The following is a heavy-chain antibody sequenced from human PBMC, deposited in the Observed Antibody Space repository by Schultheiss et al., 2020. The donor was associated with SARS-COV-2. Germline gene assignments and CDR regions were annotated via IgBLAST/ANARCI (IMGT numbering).Heavy chain of an antibody. J-gene: IGHJ6*02. Sequence: SVKVSCKASGYTFTSYGISWVRQAPGQGLEWMGGIIPIFGTANYAQKFQGRVTITADESTSTAYMELSSLRSEDTAVYYCARVVVLYYYGMDVWGQGTTVTVSS. CDR1: GYTFTSYG. D-gene: IGHD2-15*01. CDR2: IIPIFGTA. V-gene: IGHV1-69*13. CDR3: ARVVVLYYYGMDV.